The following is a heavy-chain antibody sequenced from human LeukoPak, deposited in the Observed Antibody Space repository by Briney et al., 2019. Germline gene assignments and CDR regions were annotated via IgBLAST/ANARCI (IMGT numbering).Heavy chain of an antibody. CDR2: IYYSGSI. CDR1: GGSISRGGYY. Sequence: SETLPLTCTVSGGSISRGGYYWSWIRQHPGKGLEYIGYIYYSGSIYYNPSLKSRVTISLDPSKNQFSLKLSSVTAADTAVYYCARDRGYSYGCDAFDIWGQGTMVTVSS. J-gene: IGHJ3*02. V-gene: IGHV4-31*03. D-gene: IGHD5-18*01. CDR3: ARDRGYSYGCDAFDI.